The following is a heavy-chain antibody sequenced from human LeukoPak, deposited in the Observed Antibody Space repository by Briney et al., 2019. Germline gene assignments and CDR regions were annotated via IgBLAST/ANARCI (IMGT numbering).Heavy chain of an antibody. J-gene: IGHJ5*02. Sequence: GGSLRLSCAASGFTVSGNYMSWVRQAPGKGLEWVSVIYSGGSTYYADSVKGRFTISRDNSKNTLYLQMNSLGAEDTAVYYCAREDYYAGPFDPWGQGTLVTVSS. CDR1: GFTVSGNY. V-gene: IGHV3-66*01. D-gene: IGHD3-22*01. CDR2: IYSGGST. CDR3: AREDYYAGPFDP.